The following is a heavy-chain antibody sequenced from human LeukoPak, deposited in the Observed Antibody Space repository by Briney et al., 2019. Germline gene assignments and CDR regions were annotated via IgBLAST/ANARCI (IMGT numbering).Heavy chain of an antibody. V-gene: IGHV1-18*04. CDR3: ARVHTTLSRPYYYGMDV. J-gene: IGHJ6*02. D-gene: IGHD1-1*01. CDR2: ISAHNGNT. Sequence: ASVKVSCKASGYTFSNFGISWVRQAPGQGLEWMAWISAHNGNTNSARRLQGRVTLTTDTSTRKAYMEVRSLRSDATAIYYCARVHTTLSRPYYYGMDVWGQGTTVTVSS. CDR1: GYTFSNFG.